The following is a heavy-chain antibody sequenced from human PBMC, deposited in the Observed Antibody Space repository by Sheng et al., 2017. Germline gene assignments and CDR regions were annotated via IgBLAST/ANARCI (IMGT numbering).Heavy chain of an antibody. CDR2: INHSGST. Sequence: QVQLQQWGAGLLKPSETLSLTCAVYGGSFSGYYWSWIRQPPGKGLEWIGEINHSGSTNYNPSLKSRVTISVDTSKNQFSLKLSSVTAADTAVYYCARGILYRENAFDIWGQGTMVTVSS. CDR1: GGSFSGYY. J-gene: IGHJ3*02. V-gene: IGHV4-34*01. CDR3: ARGILYRENAFDI. D-gene: IGHD2-8*01.